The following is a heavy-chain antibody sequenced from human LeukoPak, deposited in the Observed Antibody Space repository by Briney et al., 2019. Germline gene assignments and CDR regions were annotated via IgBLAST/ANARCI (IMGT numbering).Heavy chain of an antibody. J-gene: IGHJ6*02. V-gene: IGHV3-53*04. CDR1: GFSVSNTY. Sequence: GGSLRLSCAASGFSVSNTYMSWVRQAPGKGLEWVSVIYSGDSGVSTYYADSVKGRFPISRHNSKNTLYLQMSSLRAEVTAVYFCARSAARLRYYYAMDVWGQGTTVTVCS. D-gene: IGHD6-6*01. CDR3: ARSAARLRYYYAMDV. CDR2: IYSGDSGVST.